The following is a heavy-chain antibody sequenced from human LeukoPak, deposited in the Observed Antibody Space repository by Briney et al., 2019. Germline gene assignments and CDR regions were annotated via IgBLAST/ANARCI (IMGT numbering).Heavy chain of an antibody. CDR2: ISSSGSTI. J-gene: IGHJ4*02. V-gene: IGHV3-11*01. CDR1: GFTFSDYY. D-gene: IGHD3-22*01. CDR3: AREDYDSSGYRSR. Sequence: GGSLRLSCAASGFTFSDYYMSWIRQAPGRGLEWVSYISSSGSTIYYADSVKGRFTISRDNAKNSLYLQMNSLRAEDTAVYYCAREDYDSSGYRSRWGQGTLVTVSS.